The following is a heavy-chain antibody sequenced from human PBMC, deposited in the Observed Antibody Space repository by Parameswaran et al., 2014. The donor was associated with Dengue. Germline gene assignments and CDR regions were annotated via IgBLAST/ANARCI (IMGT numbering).Heavy chain of an antibody. CDR2: IYHSGST. V-gene: IGHV4-4*01. CDR3: ARSGSYNFDH. J-gene: IGHJ4*02. Sequence: VRQAPGKGLEWIGEIYHSGSTNYNPSLKSRVTISVDKPKNQLSLTLTSVTAADTAVYSCARSGSYNFDHWGQGTLVTVSS. D-gene: IGHD1-26*01.